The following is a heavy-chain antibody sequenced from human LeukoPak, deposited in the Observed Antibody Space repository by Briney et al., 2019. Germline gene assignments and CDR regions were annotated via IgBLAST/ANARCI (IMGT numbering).Heavy chain of an antibody. J-gene: IGHJ5*02. CDR2: INHSGST. Sequence: PSETLSLTCAVYGGSFSGHYWSWIRQPPGKGLEWIGEINHSGSTNYNPSLKSRVTISVDTSKNQFSLKLSSVTAADTAVYYCARGLRSSSGAIDPWGQGTLVTVSS. D-gene: IGHD6-13*01. V-gene: IGHV4-34*01. CDR3: ARGLRSSSGAIDP. CDR1: GGSFSGHY.